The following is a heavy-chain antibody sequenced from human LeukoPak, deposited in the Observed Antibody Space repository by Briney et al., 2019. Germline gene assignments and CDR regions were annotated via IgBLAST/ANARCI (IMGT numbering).Heavy chain of an antibody. V-gene: IGHV1-18*01. CDR2: ISAYNGNT. CDR3: ATSTGYSGYDYDAFDI. D-gene: IGHD5-12*01. CDR1: GYTFTSYG. Sequence: GASVKVSCKASGYTFTSYGISWVRQAPGQGLEWMGWISAYNGNTNYAQKLQGRVTMTTDTSTSTAYMELRSLRSEDTAVYYCATSTGYSGYDYDAFDIWGQGTMVTVSS. J-gene: IGHJ3*02.